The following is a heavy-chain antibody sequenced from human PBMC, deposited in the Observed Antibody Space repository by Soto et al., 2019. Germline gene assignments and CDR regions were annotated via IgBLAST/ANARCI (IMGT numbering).Heavy chain of an antibody. CDR3: ARRLTKYYDILTGYYNLDYMDV. J-gene: IGHJ6*03. CDR1: GGSISSYY. Sequence: SETLSLTCTVSGGSISSYYWSWIRQPPGKGLEWIGYIYYSGSTNYNPSLKSRVTISVDTSKNQFSLKLSFVTAADTAVYYCARRLTKYYDILTGYYNLDYMDVWGKGTTVTVSS. D-gene: IGHD3-9*01. V-gene: IGHV4-59*08. CDR2: IYYSGST.